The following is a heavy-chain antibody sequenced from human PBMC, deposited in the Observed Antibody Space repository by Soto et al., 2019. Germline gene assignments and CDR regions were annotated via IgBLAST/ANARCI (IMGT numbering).Heavy chain of an antibody. D-gene: IGHD2-2*01. Sequence: GGSLRLSCAASGFTFSNAWMSWVRQAPGKGLEWVGRIKSKTDGGTTDYAAPVKGRFTISRDDSKNTLYLQMNSLKTEDTAVYYCTTDSSSIVVVPAAISKRKYYFDYWGQGTLVTVSS. J-gene: IGHJ4*02. CDR2: IKSKTDGGTT. CDR1: GFTFSNAW. CDR3: TTDSSSIVVVPAAISKRKYYFDY. V-gene: IGHV3-15*01.